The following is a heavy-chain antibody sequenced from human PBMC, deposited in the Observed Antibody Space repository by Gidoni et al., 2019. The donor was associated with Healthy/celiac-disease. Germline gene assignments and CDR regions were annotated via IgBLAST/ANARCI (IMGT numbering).Heavy chain of an antibody. Sequence: EVQLVESGGGLVKPGGSLRLSCAASGFTFSSYSMNWVRQAPGKGLEWVSSISSSSSYIYYADSVKGRFTISRDNAKNSLYLQMNSLRAEDTAVYYCARDLGYCSSTSCYNWFDPWGQGTLVTVSS. CDR3: ARDLGYCSSTSCYNWFDP. CDR2: ISSSSSYI. CDR1: GFTFSSYS. J-gene: IGHJ5*02. V-gene: IGHV3-21*01. D-gene: IGHD2-2*01.